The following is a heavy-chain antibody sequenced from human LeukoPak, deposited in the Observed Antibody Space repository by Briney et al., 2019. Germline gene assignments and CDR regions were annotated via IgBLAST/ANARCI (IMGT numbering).Heavy chain of an antibody. V-gene: IGHV6-1*01. CDR1: GDSVSTNSAA. CDR3: ARERTDAFDI. Sequence: HSQTLSLTCAISGDSVSTNSAAWNWLRQSPSRGLEWLGRTYYRSKWYNDYAVSVKSRMTINPDTTKNKFSLQVNSVTPEDTAVYYCARERTDAFDIWGQGTMVAVSS. J-gene: IGHJ3*02. CDR2: TYYRSKWYN.